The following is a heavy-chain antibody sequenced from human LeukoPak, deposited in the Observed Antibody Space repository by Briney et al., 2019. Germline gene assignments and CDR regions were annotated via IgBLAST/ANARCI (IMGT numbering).Heavy chain of an antibody. CDR2: IRYDGSNK. D-gene: IGHD6-6*01. V-gene: IGHV3-30*02. CDR3: AKDRSVPGDSSSSLDY. Sequence: GGSLRLSCAASGLTFSSYGMHWVRQAPGKGLEWVAFIRYDGSNKYYADSVKGRFTISRDNSKNTLYLQMNSLRAEDTAVYYCAKDRSVPGDSSSSLDYWGQGTLVTVSS. CDR1: GLTFSSYG. J-gene: IGHJ4*02.